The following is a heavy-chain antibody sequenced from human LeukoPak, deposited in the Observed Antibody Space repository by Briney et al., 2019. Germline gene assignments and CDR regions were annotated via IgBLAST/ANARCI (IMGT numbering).Heavy chain of an antibody. CDR1: GFTFSSYA. J-gene: IGHJ4*02. CDR3: AKDGTAVVVVVAATLYYFDY. V-gene: IGHV3-23*01. D-gene: IGHD2-15*01. Sequence: PGGSLRLSCAASGFTFSSYAMSWVRQAPGKGLEWVSAISGSGGSTYYADSVKGRFTISRDNSKNTLYLQMNSLRAEDTAVYYCAKDGTAVVVVVAATLYYFDYWGQGTLVTVSS. CDR2: ISGSGGST.